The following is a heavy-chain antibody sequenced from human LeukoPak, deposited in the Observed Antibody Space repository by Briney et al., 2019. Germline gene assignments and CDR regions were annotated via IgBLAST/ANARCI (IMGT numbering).Heavy chain of an antibody. CDR2: ISGSGDSK. Sequence: GGSLRLSCAASGFTFSSYAMSWVRQAPGKGLEWLSYISGSGDSKFYADSVKGRFTISRDNAKNSLYLQINSLRAEDTAIYYCARRAYSDYFFDSWGQGTLVTVSS. V-gene: IGHV3-23*01. J-gene: IGHJ4*02. CDR1: GFTFSSYA. CDR3: ARRAYSDYFFDS. D-gene: IGHD4-11*01.